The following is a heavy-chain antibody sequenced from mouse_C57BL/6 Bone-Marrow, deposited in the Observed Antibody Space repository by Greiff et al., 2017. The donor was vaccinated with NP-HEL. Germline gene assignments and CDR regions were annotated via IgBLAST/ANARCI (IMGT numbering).Heavy chain of an antibody. D-gene: IGHD2-3*01. Sequence: VQLQQSVAELVRPGASVKLSCTASGFNIKNTYMHWVKQRPEQGLEWIGRIDPANGNTKYAPKFQGKATLTADTSSNTAYLQLSSLTSEDTAIYYCASLIYDGYHYWDYWGQGTTLTVSS. CDR3: ASLIYDGYHYWDY. J-gene: IGHJ2*01. V-gene: IGHV14-3*01. CDR1: GFNIKNTY. CDR2: IDPANGNT.